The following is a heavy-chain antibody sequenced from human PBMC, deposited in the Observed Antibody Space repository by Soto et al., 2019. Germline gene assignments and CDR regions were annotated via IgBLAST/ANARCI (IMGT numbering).Heavy chain of an antibody. Sequence: EVQLLESGGGLVQPGGSLRLSCAASGFTFSSYAMSWVRQAPGKGLEWVSAISGSGGSTYYADSVKGRFTISRDNSKNTLYLQMNSLRAEDTAVYHCAKGPTSSYGGNSGYWGQGTLVTVSS. J-gene: IGHJ4*02. CDR2: ISGSGGST. CDR1: GFTFSSYA. CDR3: AKGPTSSYGGNSGY. V-gene: IGHV3-23*01. D-gene: IGHD2-21*02.